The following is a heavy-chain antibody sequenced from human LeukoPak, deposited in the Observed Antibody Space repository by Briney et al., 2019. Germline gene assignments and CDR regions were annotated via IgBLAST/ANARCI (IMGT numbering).Heavy chain of an antibody. CDR2: IYYSGTT. V-gene: IGHV4-39*01. J-gene: IGHJ4*02. CDR3: ARQFPAGIAAAGTDY. CDR1: GDSISGSTYY. D-gene: IGHD6-13*01. Sequence: SETLSLTCTVSGDSISGSTYYWGWIRQPPGKGLDWIGSIYYSGTTYYNPSLESRVTMSVDTSKNQFSLKVRSVTATDTAVYYCARQFPAGIAAAGTDYWGQGTLVTVSS.